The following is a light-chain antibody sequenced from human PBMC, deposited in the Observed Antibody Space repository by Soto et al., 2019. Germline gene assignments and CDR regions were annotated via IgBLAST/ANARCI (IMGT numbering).Light chain of an antibody. Sequence: DIQMTQSPSTLSASVGDRVTITCRASQSISSWLAWYQQKPGKAPKLLIYKASSVESGVPSRFSGSGAGTEFTLTISSLQPDDFSTYYCQQYNSYLYTFGQGTKLEIK. J-gene: IGKJ2*01. CDR3: QQYNSYLYT. V-gene: IGKV1-5*03. CDR2: KAS. CDR1: QSISSW.